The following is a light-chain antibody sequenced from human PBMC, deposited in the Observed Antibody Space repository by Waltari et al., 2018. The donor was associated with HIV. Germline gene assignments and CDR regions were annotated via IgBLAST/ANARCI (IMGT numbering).Light chain of an antibody. V-gene: IGLV2-23*01. CDR1: SSYVGNYNL. CDR3: CSYGGSSNWV. Sequence: QSALTQPASVSGSPGQSITISCTGTSSYVGNYNLFPWYQQHPGKAPKLMIYEGIKRPSGVSNRISGSKSGNTASLTISGLQAEDEADYYCCSYGGSSNWVFGGGTKLTVL. J-gene: IGLJ3*02. CDR2: EGI.